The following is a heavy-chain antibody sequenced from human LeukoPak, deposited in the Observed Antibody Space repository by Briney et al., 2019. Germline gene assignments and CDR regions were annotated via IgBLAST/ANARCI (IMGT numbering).Heavy chain of an antibody. V-gene: IGHV1-18*04. CDR1: GYTFTGYY. D-gene: IGHD3-22*01. CDR2: ISAYNGNT. J-gene: IGHJ4*02. CDR3: ARASIDSFDY. Sequence: ASVKVSCKASGYTFTGYYMHWVRQAPGQGLEWMGWISAYNGNTNYAQKLQGRVTMTTDTSTSTAYMELRSLRSDDTAVYYCARASIDSFDYWGQGTLVTVSS.